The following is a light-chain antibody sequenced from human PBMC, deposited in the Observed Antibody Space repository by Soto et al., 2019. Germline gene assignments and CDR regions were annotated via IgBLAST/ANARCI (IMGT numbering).Light chain of an antibody. Sequence: QSALIQPPSVSGSPGQSVTIYCTVTSSDVGGYDYVSWYQQDPGTAPKLLISDVINRPSGVSDRFSGSKSGNTASLTISGHPPEEEADYCCGLIRSSANWVFGGGTKVTVL. V-gene: IGLV2-18*01. CDR3: GLIRSSANWV. CDR2: DVI. CDR1: SSDVGGYDY. J-gene: IGLJ3*02.